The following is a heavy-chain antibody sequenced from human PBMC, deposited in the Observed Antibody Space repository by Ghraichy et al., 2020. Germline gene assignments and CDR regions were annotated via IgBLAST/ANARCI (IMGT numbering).Heavy chain of an antibody. CDR2: IYRDGST. V-gene: IGHV3-53*01. J-gene: IGHJ3*02. CDR1: GFTVSSKS. CDR3: ARAPRAFEI. Sequence: GGSLRLSCEASGFTVSSKSMTWVRQAPGKGLEWVSVIYRDGSTYYADSVKSRFTISRDNSKNTPYLQMNSLRAEDTAVYYCARAPRAFEIWGQGTMVTVSS.